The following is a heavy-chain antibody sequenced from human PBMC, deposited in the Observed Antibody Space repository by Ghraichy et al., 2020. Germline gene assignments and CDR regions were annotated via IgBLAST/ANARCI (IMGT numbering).Heavy chain of an antibody. V-gene: IGHV3-23*01. D-gene: IGHD6-25*01. CDR2: INGRGSYT. CDR3: AKVASSTAGWDSFDY. Sequence: VGSLRLSCDASGFSFSITAMTWVRQAPGKGLEWVSAINGRGSYTYYADSVKGRFTISRDNSKSTLFLQMNSLTAGDTAVYFCAKVASSTAGWDSFDYWGQGTLVTVSS. CDR1: GFSFSITA. J-gene: IGHJ4*02.